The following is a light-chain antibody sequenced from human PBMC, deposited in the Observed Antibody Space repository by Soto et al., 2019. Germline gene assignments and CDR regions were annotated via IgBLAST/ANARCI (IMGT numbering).Light chain of an antibody. CDR2: KAS. CDR1: QSISTW. J-gene: IGKJ4*01. V-gene: IGKV1-5*03. CDR3: QQANSFPPT. Sequence: DIQMTQSPSTLSASVGDRVTITCRASQSISTWLAWYQQKPGKAPKLLIYKASSLRNGVPSRFSGSGSGTEFTLTVSSLQPEDFATYYCQQANSFPPTFGGGTKVEIK.